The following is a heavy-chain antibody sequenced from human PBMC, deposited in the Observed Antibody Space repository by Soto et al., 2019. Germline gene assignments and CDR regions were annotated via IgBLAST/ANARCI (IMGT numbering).Heavy chain of an antibody. J-gene: IGHJ3*02. CDR2: IKQDGSEI. Sequence: EVQLVESGGGLVQPGGSLRLSCAASGFTLRDYWMSWVRQAPGKGLEWVANIKQDGSEIYYVDSVEGQFTISRDNAKNSLFLQMNSLRAEDTAVYYCLITTSAFDIWGQGTLVTVSS. CDR3: LITTSAFDI. D-gene: IGHD4-4*01. V-gene: IGHV3-7*01. CDR1: GFTLRDYW.